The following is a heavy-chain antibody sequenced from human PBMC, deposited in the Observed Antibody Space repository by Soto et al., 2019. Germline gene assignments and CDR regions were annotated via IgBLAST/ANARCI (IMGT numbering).Heavy chain of an antibody. D-gene: IGHD5-18*01. Sequence: PSETLSLTCAVSGGSISSGGYSWSWIRQPPGKGLEWIGYIYHSGSTRYNPSLKSRLIISVDTSNNYFSLELSSMTAADTAIYYCARGEYTYGPEGNWFGPWGQGILVTVSS. J-gene: IGHJ5*02. CDR3: ARGEYTYGPEGNWFGP. CDR1: GGSISSGGYS. V-gene: IGHV4-30-2*05. CDR2: IYHSGST.